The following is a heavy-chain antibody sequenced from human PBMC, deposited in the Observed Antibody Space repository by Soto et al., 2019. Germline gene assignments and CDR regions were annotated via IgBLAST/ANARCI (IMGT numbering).Heavy chain of an antibody. V-gene: IGHV4-30-4*01. CDR1: GDSISTVDYF. D-gene: IGHD2-15*01. J-gene: IGHJ5*01. CDR3: ARGRYCLTGRCFPNWFDS. CDR2: IYKSATT. Sequence: SETLSLTCSVSGDSISTVDYFWAWIRQPPGQALEYIGYIYKSATTYYNPSFESRVAISLDTSKSQFSLNVTSVTAADTAVYFCARGRYCLTGRCFPNWFDSWGQGTLITVSS.